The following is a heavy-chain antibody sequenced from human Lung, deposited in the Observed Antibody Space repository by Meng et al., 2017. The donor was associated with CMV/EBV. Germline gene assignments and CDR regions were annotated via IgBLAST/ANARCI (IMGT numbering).Heavy chain of an antibody. CDR1: SGSYY. J-gene: IGHJ5*02. Sequence: SGSYYWGWRRQPPGKGLEWIGYSYYSGSTSYNHSLKSRVTISVDTSKNQFSLKLSSVTAADTAVYYCAREGDCSSTSCYGGGNWFDPWGQGTLVTVSS. CDR2: SYYSGST. V-gene: IGHV4-61*01. D-gene: IGHD2-2*01. CDR3: AREGDCSSTSCYGGGNWFDP.